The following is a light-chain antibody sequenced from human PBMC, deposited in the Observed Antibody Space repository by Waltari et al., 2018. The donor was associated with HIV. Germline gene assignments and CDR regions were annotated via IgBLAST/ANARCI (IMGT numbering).Light chain of an antibody. CDR2: KDI. CDR3: QSTDYDGTWV. Sequence: SSDLTQTPSVSVSPGQTARITCSRGAMPKKHSAWYRQKAGPAPILLIYKDIERSSGIPERISGSGSGTGVTLTITDVQAEDEGDYFCQSTDYDGTWVFGGGTKLTVL. CDR1: AMPKKH. J-gene: IGLJ3*02. V-gene: IGLV3-25*03.